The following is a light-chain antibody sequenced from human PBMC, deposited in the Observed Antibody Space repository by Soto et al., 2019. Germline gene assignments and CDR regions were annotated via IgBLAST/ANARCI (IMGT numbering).Light chain of an antibody. CDR3: QKYNTAPSLT. CDR2: GAS. V-gene: IGKV1-27*01. J-gene: IGKJ4*01. Sequence: DIQMTQSPSSLSASVGDRVTITCRASQGISNFLAWYQQRPGKVPELLIYGASTLQSGVPSRFSGSGYGTEFTLTISGLQPEDVATYYCQKYNTAPSLTFGGGTRVEIK. CDR1: QGISNF.